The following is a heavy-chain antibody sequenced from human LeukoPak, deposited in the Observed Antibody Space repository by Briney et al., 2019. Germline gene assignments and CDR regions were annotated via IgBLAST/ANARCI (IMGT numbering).Heavy chain of an antibody. CDR1: GFTFSSYA. CDR3: ARALDEGARFDY. J-gene: IGHJ4*02. CDR2: ISYDGSNK. V-gene: IGHV3-30-3*01. Sequence: PGGSLRLSCAASGFTFSSYAMHWVRQAPGKGLEWVAVISYDGSNKYYADSVKGRFTISRDNSRNTLYLQMNRLRVEDTAVYYCARALDEGARFDYWRQGTLVTVSS.